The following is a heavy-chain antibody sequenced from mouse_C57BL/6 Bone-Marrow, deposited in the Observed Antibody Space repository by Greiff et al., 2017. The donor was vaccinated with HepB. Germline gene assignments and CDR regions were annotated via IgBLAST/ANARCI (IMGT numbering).Heavy chain of an antibody. CDR1: GYTFTEYT. Sequence: QVQLQQSGAELVKPGASVKLSCKASGYTFTEYTIHWVKQRSGQGLEWIGWFYPGSGSIKYNEKFKNKATLTEDKSSSTVYMELSRLTSEDSAVYFCARHEEVITTVVAPFDYWGQGTTLTVSS. V-gene: IGHV1-62-2*01. CDR3: ARHEEVITTVVAPFDY. J-gene: IGHJ2*01. CDR2: FYPGSGSI. D-gene: IGHD1-1*01.